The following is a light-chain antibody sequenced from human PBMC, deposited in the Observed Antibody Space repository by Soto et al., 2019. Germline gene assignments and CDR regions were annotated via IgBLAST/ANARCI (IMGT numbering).Light chain of an antibody. CDR2: VSS. CDR3: QQRSNWPPIT. J-gene: IGKJ5*01. Sequence: DIKMTQSPSSLSASVGDRVTITCRASHSISRYLNWYQQKPGKAPKLLIFVSSSLQSGVPSRFSGSGSGTDFTLTISSLEPEDFAVYYCQQRSNWPPITFGQGTRLEI. V-gene: IGKV1-39*01. CDR1: HSISRY.